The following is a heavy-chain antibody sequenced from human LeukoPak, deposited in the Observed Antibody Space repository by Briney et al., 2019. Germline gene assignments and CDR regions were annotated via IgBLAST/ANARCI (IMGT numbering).Heavy chain of an antibody. V-gene: IGHV3-30*02. CDR1: GFTFSSYG. Sequence: WGALRLSCAASGFTFSSYGMHWVGQAPGRGVEGVAFICYEGRNKYYADSVKGRFTISRDNSKKTLYLQMNSQRAEHTAGYFCSTDNYWGQGTLVTVSS. CDR2: ICYEGRNK. J-gene: IGHJ4*02. CDR3: STDNY.